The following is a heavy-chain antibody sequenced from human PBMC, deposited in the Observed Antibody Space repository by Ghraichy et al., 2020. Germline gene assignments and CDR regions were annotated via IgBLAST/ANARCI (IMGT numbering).Heavy chain of an antibody. Sequence: GGSLRLSCAASGFTFSTYAMTWVRQAPGKGLEWVSTISANGGESFYANSVKGRFTISRDNSRNTLSLQMHSLRADDTAVYYCAKDRAPGASPYIDYWGQGTLVSVSS. J-gene: IGHJ4*02. V-gene: IGHV3-23*01. CDR1: GFTFSTYA. CDR3: AKDRAPGASPYIDY. CDR2: ISANGGES. D-gene: IGHD2-2*01.